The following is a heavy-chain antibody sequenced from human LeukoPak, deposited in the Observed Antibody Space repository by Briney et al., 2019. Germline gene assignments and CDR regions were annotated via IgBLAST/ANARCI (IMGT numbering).Heavy chain of an antibody. CDR1: GFTFSSDE. J-gene: IGHJ4*02. CDR2: ISPGGSTT. Sequence: PGGSLRLSCAASGFTFSSDEMSWVRQAPGKGLEWVSYISPGGSTTYYADSVKGRFTISRDNAKKSLYLQMDSLRAGGTAVYYCTRGYRVSDYWGQGTLVLVSS. CDR3: TRGYRVSDY. V-gene: IGHV3-48*03. D-gene: IGHD1-1*01.